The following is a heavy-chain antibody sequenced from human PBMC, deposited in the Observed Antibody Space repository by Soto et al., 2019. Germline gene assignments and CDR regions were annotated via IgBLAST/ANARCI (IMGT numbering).Heavy chain of an antibody. CDR3: ARKNVVVLGNYGFL. CDR1: GFIFSDYV. V-gene: IGHV3-23*01. J-gene: IGHJ4*02. Sequence: GGSLRLSCAASGFIFSDYVMSWVRQAPGKGLGWVSSISDSGDSTYSADSVKGRFTISRDNSKNTRYLQMNSLRAEDTAVYYCARKNVVVLGNYGFLWGQGTLVTVSS. CDR2: ISDSGDST. D-gene: IGHD2-15*01.